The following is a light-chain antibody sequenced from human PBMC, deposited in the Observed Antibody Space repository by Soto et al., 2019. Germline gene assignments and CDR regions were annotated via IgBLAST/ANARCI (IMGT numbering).Light chain of an antibody. Sequence: TVLTQSPGTLSLSPGERATLSCRASQNVTSNLLVWYQQHPGQAPRLLIYGASSRATGIPDRFSGSGSGTDFTLTIRRLEPDNYAVYYCQKYGTFWTFGQWTKVQIK. CDR3: QKYGTFWT. CDR2: GAS. V-gene: IGKV3-20*01. J-gene: IGKJ1*01. CDR1: QNVTSNL.